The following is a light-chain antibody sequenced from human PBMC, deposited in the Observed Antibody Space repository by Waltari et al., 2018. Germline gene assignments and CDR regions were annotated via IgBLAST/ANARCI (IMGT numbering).Light chain of an antibody. CDR2: DIN. CDR3: CSCVGRNIYWV. V-gene: IGLV2-11*01. CDR1: SRDVGAKKF. Sequence: QSTLTQPRPVSGSPGQSVTISCTGTSRDVGAKKFAPWYQTHPDKAPKLIIYDINKRPSGVPDRFSGSKSGNTASLTISGLQAEDEADYYCCSCVGRNIYWVFGGGTKLTVL. J-gene: IGLJ3*02.